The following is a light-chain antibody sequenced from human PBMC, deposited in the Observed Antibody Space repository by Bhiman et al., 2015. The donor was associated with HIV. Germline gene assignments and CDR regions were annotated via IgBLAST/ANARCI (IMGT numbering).Light chain of an antibody. CDR3: GTWDSSLSGVV. J-gene: IGLJ2*01. CDR1: SSNIGNNY. V-gene: IGLV1-51*01. Sequence: QSVLTQPPSVSAAPGQKVTISCSGSSSNIGNNYVSWYQQLPGTAPKLLIYDNNKRPSGIRDRFSGSKSGTSATLGITGLQTGDEADYYCGTWDSSLSGVVFGGGTKLTVL. CDR2: DNN.